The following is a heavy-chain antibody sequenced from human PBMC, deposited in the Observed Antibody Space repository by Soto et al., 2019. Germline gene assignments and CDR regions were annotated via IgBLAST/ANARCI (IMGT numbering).Heavy chain of an antibody. Sequence: GGSLRLSCAASGFTFSSYWMSWVRQAPGKGLEWVANIKQDGSEKYYVDSVKGRFTISRDNAKNSLYLQMNSLRAEDTAVYYCARGRKGDQLLFHYYYMDVWGKGTTVTVSS. CDR1: GFTFSSYW. D-gene: IGHD2-2*01. CDR3: ARGRKGDQLLFHYYYMDV. CDR2: IKQDGSEK. J-gene: IGHJ6*03. V-gene: IGHV3-7*04.